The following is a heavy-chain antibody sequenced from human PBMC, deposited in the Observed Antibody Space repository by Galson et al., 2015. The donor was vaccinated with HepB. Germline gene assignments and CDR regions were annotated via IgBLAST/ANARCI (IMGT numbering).Heavy chain of an antibody. V-gene: IGHV3-23*01. CDR3: AKFFRGYDFWSGYFDL. CDR2: ISGSGGST. CDR1: GFTYSRHA. J-gene: IGHJ2*01. Sequence: SRRLSCAASGFTYSRHAMFWVRLDPGKGLEWVSAISGSGGSTYYEDSVKGRFTISRDNSKNTLYLQMNSLRAEDTAVYYCAKFFRGYDFWSGYFDLWGRGTLVTVSS. D-gene: IGHD3-3*01.